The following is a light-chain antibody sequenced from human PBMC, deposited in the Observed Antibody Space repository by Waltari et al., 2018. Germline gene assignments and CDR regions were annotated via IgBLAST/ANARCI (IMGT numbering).Light chain of an antibody. J-gene: IGLJ3*02. Sequence: QLVLTQSPSASASLGASITLTCTLSSGHSNNINAGLPQQQPERGPRYLMKVNSAGSHSRGDGIPDRFSGSSSGAERYLTISSLQSEDEADYYCQTGGHGTWVFGGGTKLTVL. CDR1: SGHSNNI. CDR2: VNSAGSH. CDR3: QTGGHGTWV. V-gene: IGLV4-69*01.